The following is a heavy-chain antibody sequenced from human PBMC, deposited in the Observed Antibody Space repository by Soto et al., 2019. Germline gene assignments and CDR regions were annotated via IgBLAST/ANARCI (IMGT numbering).Heavy chain of an antibody. CDR3: AREQRSGGYYMAV. V-gene: IGHV3-21*01. Sequence: EVQLVESGGGLVKPGGSLRLSCAASGFTFSSYSMNWVRQAPGKGLEWVSSIRSSSSYIYYADSVKGRSTISRDRAKNSLYLQMSSLRAEDTAVYYCAREQRSGGYYMAVWGKGTTVTVSS. CDR1: GFTFSSYS. CDR2: IRSSSSYI. D-gene: IGHD1-1*01. J-gene: IGHJ6*03.